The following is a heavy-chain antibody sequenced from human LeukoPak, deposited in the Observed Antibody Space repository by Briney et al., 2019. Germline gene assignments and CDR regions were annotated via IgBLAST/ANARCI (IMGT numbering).Heavy chain of an antibody. Sequence: AAVKVSCKASGFTFTSSAMQWVRQPRGQRLEWIGWIVVGSGNTNYAQKFQERVTITRDMSTSTAYMELSSLRSEDTAVYYCAAELGSYYYYGMDVWGQGTTVTVSS. V-gene: IGHV1-58*02. J-gene: IGHJ6*02. CDR1: GFTFTSSA. D-gene: IGHD2-15*01. CDR2: IVVGSGNT. CDR3: AAELGSYYYYGMDV.